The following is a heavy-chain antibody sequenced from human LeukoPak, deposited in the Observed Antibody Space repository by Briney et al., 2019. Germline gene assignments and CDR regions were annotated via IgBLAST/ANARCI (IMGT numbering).Heavy chain of an antibody. CDR3: ARERKQRDIAVVVAARYYFDH. CDR2: INHSGST. CDR1: GGSFSGYY. J-gene: IGHJ4*02. D-gene: IGHD2-15*01. V-gene: IGHV4-34*01. Sequence: SETLSLTCAVYGGSFSGYYWSWIRQPPGKGLEWIGEINHSGSTNYNPSLKSRVTISVDTSKNQFSLKLSSVTAADTAVYYCARERKQRDIAVVVAARYYFDHWGQGTLVTVSS.